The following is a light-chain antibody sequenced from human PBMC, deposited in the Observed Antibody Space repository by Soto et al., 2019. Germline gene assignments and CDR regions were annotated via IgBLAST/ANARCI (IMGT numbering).Light chain of an antibody. CDR2: DVR. J-gene: IGLJ2*01. V-gene: IGLV2-14*03. CDR3: TSHTTTSPPVL. CDR1: SSDVGAFNF. Sequence: QSALTQPASVSGSPGQSITISCTGTSSDVGAFNFVSWYQQHPGKAPKLMIYDVRHRPSGVSDRFSGSKFGNTASLTIYGLQAEDEADYYCTSHTTTSPPVLFGGGTQLTVL.